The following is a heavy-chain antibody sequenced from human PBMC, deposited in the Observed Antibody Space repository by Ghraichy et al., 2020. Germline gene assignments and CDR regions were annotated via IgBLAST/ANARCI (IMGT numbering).Heavy chain of an antibody. CDR2: IRYDGSNK. CDR3: VPQVRSAFEI. Sequence: GGSLRLSCEASGFTFSTYGMHWVRQAPGKGLEWVAFIRYDGSNKYYAESMKGRFTISRDNSKNTLYLQMNSLRAEDTAVYYCVPQVRSAFEIWGQGTMVTVSS. J-gene: IGHJ3*02. V-gene: IGHV3-30*02. CDR1: GFTFSTYG. D-gene: IGHD3-10*01.